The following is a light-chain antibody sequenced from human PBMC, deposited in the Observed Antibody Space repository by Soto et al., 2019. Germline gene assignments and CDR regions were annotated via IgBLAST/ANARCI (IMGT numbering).Light chain of an antibody. CDR2: YVS. Sequence: QSALTQPASVSGSPGQSISISCXGTSSXXGGYNYVSWYQQHPGKAPNLIIFYVSNRPSGVSHRFSGSKSGNSASLTISVLQAEDEADYYCSSYTGSNTPVVFGGGTKLTVL. CDR1: SSXXGGYNY. J-gene: IGLJ2*01. V-gene: IGLV2-14*03. CDR3: SSYTGSNTPVV.